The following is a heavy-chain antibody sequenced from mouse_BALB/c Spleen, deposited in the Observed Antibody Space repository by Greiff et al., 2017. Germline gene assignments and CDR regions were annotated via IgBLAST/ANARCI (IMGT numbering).Heavy chain of an antibody. Sequence: EVQVVESGGGLVQPGGSRKLSCAASGFTFSSFGMHWVRQAPEKGLEWVAYISSGSSTIYYADTVKGRFTISRDNPKNTLFLQMTSLRSEDTAMYYCARERDGNYGFAYWGQGTLVTVSA. CDR2: ISSGSSTI. V-gene: IGHV5-17*02. CDR1: GFTFSSFG. CDR3: ARERDGNYGFAY. J-gene: IGHJ3*01. D-gene: IGHD2-1*01.